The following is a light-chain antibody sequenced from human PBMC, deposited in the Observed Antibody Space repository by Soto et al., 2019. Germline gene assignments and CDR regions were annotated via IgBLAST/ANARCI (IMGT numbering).Light chain of an antibody. J-gene: IGKJ1*01. CDR2: DAS. V-gene: IGKV1-5*01. Sequence: DLPRTQSPSTLSASVGATAPLTCRASQSVSGWLAWYQKKPGEDPKILIYDASALPRGVPARFSGSGSGTKFNLTIARLQTDDFATYYCQQYETFPGTFGPGTKVDI. CDR3: QQYETFPGT. CDR1: QSVSGW.